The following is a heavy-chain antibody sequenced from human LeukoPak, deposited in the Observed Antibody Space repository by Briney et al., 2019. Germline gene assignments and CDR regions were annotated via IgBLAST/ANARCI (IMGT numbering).Heavy chain of an antibody. D-gene: IGHD3-3*01. V-gene: IGHV3-23*01. J-gene: IGHJ6*03. CDR3: ATDDFWSGYYYYMDV. Sequence: GGSLRLSCAASGFTFSSYAMSWVRQAPGKGLEWVSAISGSGGSTYYADSVKGRFTISRDNSKNTLYLQMNSLRAEDTAVYYCATDDFWSGYYYYMDVWGKGTTVTVSS. CDR1: GFTFSSYA. CDR2: ISGSGGST.